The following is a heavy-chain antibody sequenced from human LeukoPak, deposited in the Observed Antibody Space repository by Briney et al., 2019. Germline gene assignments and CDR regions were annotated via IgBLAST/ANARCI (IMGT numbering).Heavy chain of an antibody. CDR3: ARDEGYCSSTSCYPHY. CDR1: GYTFTSYG. D-gene: IGHD2-2*01. V-gene: IGHV1-18*01. CDR2: ISAYNGNT. J-gene: IGHJ4*02. Sequence: ASVKVSCKASGYTFTSYGISWVRQAPGQGLEWMGWISAYNGNTNYAQKLQGRVTMTTDTSTSTAYMELRSLRSDDTAVCYCARDEGYCSSTSCYPHYWGQGTLVTVSS.